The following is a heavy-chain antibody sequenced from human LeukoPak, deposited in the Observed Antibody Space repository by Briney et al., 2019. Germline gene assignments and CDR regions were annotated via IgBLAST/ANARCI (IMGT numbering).Heavy chain of an antibody. CDR3: ARRANWENYFEG. CDR2: IYDSGTT. J-gene: IGHJ4*02. Sequence: SETLSLTCTVSGASLSTYHWNWIRQPPGKGLEWIGYIYDSGTTNYNPSLKSRVTISADTSKNQFSLKLSSVTAADTAVYYCARRANWENYFEGGGQGTLVTVYS. D-gene: IGHD7-27*01. CDR1: GASLSTYH. V-gene: IGHV4-59*01.